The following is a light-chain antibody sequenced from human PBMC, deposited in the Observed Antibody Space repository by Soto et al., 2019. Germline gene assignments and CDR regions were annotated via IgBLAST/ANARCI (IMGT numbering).Light chain of an antibody. Sequence: EIVMTQSPAPLSVSPGERATLSCRASQSVSSNLAWYRQEPGQAPRLLIYGASTRATGIPARFSGSGSGTECTLTISSLQSEDVAVYYCQQYNNWLKTFGQGTKVDIK. CDR2: GAS. CDR1: QSVSSN. J-gene: IGKJ1*01. V-gene: IGKV3-15*01. CDR3: QQYNNWLKT.